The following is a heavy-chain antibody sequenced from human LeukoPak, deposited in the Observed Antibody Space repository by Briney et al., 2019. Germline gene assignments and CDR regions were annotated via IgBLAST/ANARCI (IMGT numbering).Heavy chain of an antibody. CDR2: ISSSSTTI. V-gene: IGHV3-48*02. D-gene: IGHD6-6*01. Sequence: GGSLRLSCAASGFTFSGYSMNWVRQAPGKGLEWISYISSSSTTIYYADSVKGRFTISRDNAKNSLYLQMNSLRDEDTAVYYCARATYSGSSCFDYWGQGILVTVSS. CDR3: ARATYSGSSCFDY. CDR1: GFTFSGYS. J-gene: IGHJ4*02.